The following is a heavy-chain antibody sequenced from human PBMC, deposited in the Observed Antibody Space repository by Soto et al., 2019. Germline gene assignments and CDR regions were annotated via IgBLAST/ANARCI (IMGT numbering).Heavy chain of an antibody. J-gene: IGHJ6*02. Sequence: GGSLRLSCAASGFTFSSYGMHWVRHAPGKGLEWVAIIWHDGNNKYYADSVRGRFIISRDNSKNRLYLQMNSLRAEDTAVYYCASDLVGASDSYGLDVWGQGTPVTVSS. V-gene: IGHV3-33*01. D-gene: IGHD1-26*01. CDR2: IWHDGNNK. CDR3: ASDLVGASDSYGLDV. CDR1: GFTFSSYG.